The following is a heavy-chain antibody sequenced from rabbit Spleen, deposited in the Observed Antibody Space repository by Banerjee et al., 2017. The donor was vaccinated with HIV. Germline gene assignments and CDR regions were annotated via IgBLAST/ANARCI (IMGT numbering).Heavy chain of an antibody. D-gene: IGHD8-1*01. J-gene: IGHJ6*01. Sequence: QSLEESGGDLVKPGASLTLTCTASGFSFSSSYYMCWVRQAPGKGLECIACIYADSSGSTYYTSWAKGRFTISKTSSTTVTLHMTSLTVADTATYFCARDTGTSFSTYGMDLWGPGTLVTVS. V-gene: IGHV1S40*01. CDR3: ARDTGTSFSTYGMDL. CDR1: GFSFSSSYY. CDR2: IYADSSGST.